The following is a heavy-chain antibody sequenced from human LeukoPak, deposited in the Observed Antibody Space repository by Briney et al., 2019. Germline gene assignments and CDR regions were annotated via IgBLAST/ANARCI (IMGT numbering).Heavy chain of an antibody. CDR2: ISGSGGST. D-gene: IGHD3-22*01. CDR3: AKDRGRYYESSGYYWGYYFDS. Sequence: PGGSLRLSCAASGFTFSTYAVNSVRQAPGKGLEWVSAISGSGGSTYYADSVKGRFTISRDNSKNTLYLQMSSLRAEDTAVYYCAKDRGRYYESSGYYWGYYFDSWGQGILVTVST. CDR1: GFTFSTYA. V-gene: IGHV3-23*01. J-gene: IGHJ4*02.